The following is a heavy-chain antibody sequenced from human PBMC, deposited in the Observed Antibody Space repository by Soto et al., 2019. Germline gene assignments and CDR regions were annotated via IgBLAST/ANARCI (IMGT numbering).Heavy chain of an antibody. V-gene: IGHV4-59*02. CDR1: GDSVGAGD. D-gene: IGHD3-22*01. Sequence: PSETLCLTCSVSGDSVGAGDGSWIRQPPGKGLEWIGFMYFGGSFNYNPSLTSRVTISVETSKNQFSMKMTSVTAADTAVYYCAKSYYDSTGFAVDPWGQGTLVTVSS. CDR2: MYFGGSF. J-gene: IGHJ5*02. CDR3: AKSYYDSTGFAVDP.